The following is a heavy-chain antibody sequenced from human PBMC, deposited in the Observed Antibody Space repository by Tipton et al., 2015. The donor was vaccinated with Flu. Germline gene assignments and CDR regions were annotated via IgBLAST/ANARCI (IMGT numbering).Heavy chain of an antibody. J-gene: IGHJ6*02. Sequence: QSGAEVRKPGASVKVSCKASGYTFTGYYMHWVRQAPGQGLEWMGRIDPNSGATNNAQKFQGMVTMTRDTSIGTAHMELSRLRSDDTAVYYCAGGGGPGQFWGDDSYGMDVWGQGTTVTVSS. CDR2: IDPNSGAT. D-gene: IGHD3-16*01. V-gene: IGHV1-2*06. CDR3: AGGGGPGQFWGDDSYGMDV. CDR1: GYTFTGYY.